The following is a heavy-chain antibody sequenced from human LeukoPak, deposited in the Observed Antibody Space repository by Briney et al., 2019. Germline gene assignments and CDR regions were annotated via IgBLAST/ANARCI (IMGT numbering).Heavy chain of an antibody. CDR3: ARHPWLRSYSINYYYMDV. J-gene: IGHJ6*03. D-gene: IGHD1-26*01. CDR2: INHSGST. Sequence: SETLSLTCAVYGGSFSGYYWSWIRQPPGKGLEWIGEINHSGSTNYNPSLKSRVTISVDTSKNQFSLKLSSVTAADTAVYYCARHPWLRSYSINYYYMDVWGKGTTVTISS. CDR1: GGSFSGYY. V-gene: IGHV4-34*01.